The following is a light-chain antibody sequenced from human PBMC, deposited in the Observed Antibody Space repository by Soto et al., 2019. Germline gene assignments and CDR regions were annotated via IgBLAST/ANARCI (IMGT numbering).Light chain of an antibody. J-gene: IGKJ1*01. CDR1: QSISSW. CDR2: KAS. CDR3: QQCNSYPWT. Sequence: DIQMTQSPSTLSASVGDRVTITCLASQSISSWLAWYQQKPGKAPKLLIYKASTLESGVPSRFSGSGSGTEFTLTISSLQPDDFAAYYCQQCNSYPWTFGQGTKVEIK. V-gene: IGKV1-5*03.